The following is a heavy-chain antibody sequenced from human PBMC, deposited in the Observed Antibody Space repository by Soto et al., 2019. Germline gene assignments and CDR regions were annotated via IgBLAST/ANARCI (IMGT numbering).Heavy chain of an antibody. V-gene: IGHV3-23*01. CDR2: ISGSGGST. CDR1: GFTFSSYA. Sequence: GGSLRLSCAASGFTFSSYAMSWVRQAPGKGLEWVSAISGSGGSTYYADSVKGRFTISRDNSKNTLYLQMNSLRAEDKAVYYCAKVPSMVRGVIRAWFDPWGQGTLVTVSS. CDR3: AKVPSMVRGVIRAWFDP. D-gene: IGHD3-10*01. J-gene: IGHJ5*02.